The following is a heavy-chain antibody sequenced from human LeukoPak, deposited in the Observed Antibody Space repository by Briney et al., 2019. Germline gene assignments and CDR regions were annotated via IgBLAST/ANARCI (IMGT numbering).Heavy chain of an antibody. CDR1: GGSISSSSYY. D-gene: IGHD3-3*01. CDR3: ARDLTRPTFWSGSHWFDP. Sequence: KTSETLSLTCTVSGGSISSSSYYWGWIRQPPGKGLEWIGSIYYSGSTYYNPSLKSRVTISVDTSKNQFSLKLSSVTAADTAVYYCARDLTRPTFWSGSHWFDPWGQGTLVTVSS. J-gene: IGHJ5*02. V-gene: IGHV4-39*07. CDR2: IYYSGST.